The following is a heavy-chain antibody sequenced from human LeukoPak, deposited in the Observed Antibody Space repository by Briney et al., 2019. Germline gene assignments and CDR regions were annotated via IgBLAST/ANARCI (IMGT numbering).Heavy chain of an antibody. V-gene: IGHV3-53*04. CDR2: IYSGGST. D-gene: IGHD2-2*01. CDR3: ARVATYCSSTSCYGEYFDY. Sequence: GGSLRLSCAASGFTVSSNYVSWVRQAPGKGLEWVSVIYSGGSTYYADSVKGRFTISRHNSKNTLYLQMNSLRAEDTAVYYCARVATYCSSTSCYGEYFDYWGQGTLVTVSS. CDR1: GFTVSSNY. J-gene: IGHJ4*02.